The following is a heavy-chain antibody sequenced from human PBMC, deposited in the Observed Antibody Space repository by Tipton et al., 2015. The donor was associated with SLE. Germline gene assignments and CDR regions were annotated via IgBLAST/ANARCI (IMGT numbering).Heavy chain of an antibody. D-gene: IGHD3-22*01. V-gene: IGHV3-30-3*01. CDR1: GFTFSSYA. CDR3: AREGGFSDSSGYPPSFDY. J-gene: IGHJ4*02. CDR2: ISYDGSNK. Sequence: SLRLSCAASGFTFSSYAMHWVRQAPGKGLEWVAVISYDGSNKYYADSVKGRFTISRDNSKNTLYLQMNSLRAEDTAVYYCAREGGFSDSSGYPPSFDYWGQGTLVTVSS.